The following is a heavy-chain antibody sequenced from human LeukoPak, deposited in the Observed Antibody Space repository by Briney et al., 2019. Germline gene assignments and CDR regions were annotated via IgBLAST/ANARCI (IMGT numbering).Heavy chain of an antibody. D-gene: IGHD5-24*01. CDR2: ISSNGGST. V-gene: IGHV3-64D*06. CDR1: GFTFSSYA. Sequence: GGSLRLSCSASGFTFSSYAMHWVRQAPGKGLESVSAISSNGGSTYYADSVKGRFTISTDNSKNTLYLQMSSLRAEDTAVYYCVKEWRDGYNYNFDYWGQGTLVTVSS. CDR3: VKEWRDGYNYNFDY. J-gene: IGHJ4*02.